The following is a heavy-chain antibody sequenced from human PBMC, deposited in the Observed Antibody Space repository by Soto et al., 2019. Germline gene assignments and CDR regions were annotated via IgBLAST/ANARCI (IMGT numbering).Heavy chain of an antibody. CDR2: IYPADSDT. V-gene: IGHV5-51*01. D-gene: IGHD6-19*01. J-gene: IGHJ4*02. CDR3: ARHVASSGWLF. CDR1: GYNFPVYW. Sequence: GESLKISCKASGYNFPVYWIGWVRQMSGKGLEWMGIIYPADSDTRYSPSFQGQVTISVDKSTNTAYLQWGSLKASDTAMYYCARHVASSGWLFWGQGTLVTVSS.